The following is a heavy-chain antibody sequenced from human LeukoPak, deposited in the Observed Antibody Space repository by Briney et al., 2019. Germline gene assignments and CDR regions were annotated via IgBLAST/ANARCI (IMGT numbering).Heavy chain of an antibody. D-gene: IGHD5-12*01. CDR1: GFIFSSYA. Sequence: GRSLRLSCAASGFIFSSYAMHWVRQAPGKGLEWVAVISYDGNNKYYPDSVKGRFTISRDNSKNTLYLQMNSLRTEDTAVYYCTRDSGYNAFDIWGQGTMVTVSS. CDR3: TRDSGYNAFDI. V-gene: IGHV3-30*04. J-gene: IGHJ3*02. CDR2: ISYDGNNK.